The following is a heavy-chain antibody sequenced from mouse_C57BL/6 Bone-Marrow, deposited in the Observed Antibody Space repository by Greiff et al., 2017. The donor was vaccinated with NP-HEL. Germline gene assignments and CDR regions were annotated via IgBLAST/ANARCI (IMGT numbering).Heavy chain of an antibody. D-gene: IGHD2-4*01. V-gene: IGHV7-3*01. Sequence: EVQRVESGGGLVQPGGSLCLSCAASGFTFTDYYMNWVRQPPGKALEWLGFIRNKANGYTTEYSASVQGRFTISRDNSQSILYLQMNALRAEDSATYFCARSIYYDYADDPFYAMDYWGQGTSVTVSS. J-gene: IGHJ4*01. CDR2: IRNKANGYTT. CDR3: ARSIYYDYADDPFYAMDY. CDR1: GFTFTDYY.